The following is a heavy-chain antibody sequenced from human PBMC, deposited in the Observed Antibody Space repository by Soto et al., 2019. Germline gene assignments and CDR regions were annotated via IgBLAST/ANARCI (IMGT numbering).Heavy chain of an antibody. V-gene: IGHV3-30*03. Sequence: GGSLRLSCPASGFTFSSYGMHWGRPAPGKGLERVSVISYDGSNKYYADSVKGRFTISRDNSKNTLYLQMNSLRAEDTAVYYCERDRPYDHLTRANDYWSPGTLVTVSS. CDR1: GFTFSSYG. CDR2: ISYDGSNK. CDR3: ERDRPYDHLTRANDY. J-gene: IGHJ4*02. D-gene: IGHD1-1*01.